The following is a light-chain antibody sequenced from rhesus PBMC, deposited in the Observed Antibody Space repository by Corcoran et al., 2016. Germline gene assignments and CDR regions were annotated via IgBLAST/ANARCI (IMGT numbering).Light chain of an antibody. V-gene: IGKV3S9*01. CDR1: QSVSSY. J-gene: IGKJ4*01. Sequence: EIVMTQSPATLSLSPGERATLSCRASQSVSSYVAWYQQKPEQAPRLLIYGASSRATGIPDRFSGSVSGTDFTLIISSLEPEDLGVYYCQPYNNWLTFGGGTKVEIK. CDR3: QPYNNWLT. CDR2: GAS.